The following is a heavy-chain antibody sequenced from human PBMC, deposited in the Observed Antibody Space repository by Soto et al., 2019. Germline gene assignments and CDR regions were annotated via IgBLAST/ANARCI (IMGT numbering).Heavy chain of an antibody. D-gene: IGHD3-3*01. CDR2: INHSGST. Sequence: SETLSLTCAVYGGSFSGYYWSWIRQPPGKGLEWIGEINHSGSTNYNPSLKSRVTISVDTSKNQFSLKLSSVTAADTAVYYCARGPSNYDFWSGYWEYYFDYWGQGTLVTVSS. CDR3: ARGPSNYDFWSGYWEYYFDY. J-gene: IGHJ4*02. V-gene: IGHV4-34*01. CDR1: GGSFSGYY.